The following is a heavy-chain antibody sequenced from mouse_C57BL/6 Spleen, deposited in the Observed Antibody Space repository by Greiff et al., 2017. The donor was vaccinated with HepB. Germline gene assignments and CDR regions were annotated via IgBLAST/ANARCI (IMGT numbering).Heavy chain of an antibody. CDR1: GYTFTSYT. Sequence: LVESGAELARPGASVKMSCKASGYTFTSYTMHWVKQRPGQGLEWIGYINPSSGYTKYNQKFKDKATLTADKSSSTAYMQLSSLTSEDSAVYYCARKDYGSSSHWYFDVWGTGTTVTVSS. J-gene: IGHJ1*03. CDR2: INPSSGYT. V-gene: IGHV1-4*01. CDR3: ARKDYGSSSHWYFDV. D-gene: IGHD1-1*01.